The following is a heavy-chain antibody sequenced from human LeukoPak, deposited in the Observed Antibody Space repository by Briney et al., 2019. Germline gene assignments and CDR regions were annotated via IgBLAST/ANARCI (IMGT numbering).Heavy chain of an antibody. CDR3: ARLPYCGGDCYPNWFDP. CDR2: IYPGDSDT. V-gene: IGHV5-51*01. Sequence: GESLKISCKISGYSFTSHWIGWVRQMPGKGVECMGIIYPGDSDTRYSPSFQGQVTISADTSISTAYLQWSSLKASDTAMYYCARLPYCGGDCYPNWFDPWGQGTLVTVSS. CDR1: GYSFTSHW. D-gene: IGHD2-21*02. J-gene: IGHJ5*02.